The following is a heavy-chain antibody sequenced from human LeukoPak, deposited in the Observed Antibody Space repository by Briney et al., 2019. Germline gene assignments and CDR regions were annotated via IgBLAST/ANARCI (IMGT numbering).Heavy chain of an antibody. Sequence: GGSLRLSCAASGFNFGSHTLHWVPQAPGRGLEYVSGIGPDGAFKYYAKFVEGSFTISRDNSKHTLYLQMGSLRPEDMAVYYCAREHLDIWGQGTVVTVSS. CDR3: AREHLDI. V-gene: IGHV3-64*01. J-gene: IGHJ3*02. CDR2: IGPDGAFK. CDR1: GFNFGSHT.